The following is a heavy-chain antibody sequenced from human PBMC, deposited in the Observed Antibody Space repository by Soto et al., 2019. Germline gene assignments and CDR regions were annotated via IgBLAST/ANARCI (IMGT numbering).Heavy chain of an antibody. Sequence: SQTLSLTCTVSGGSISSSSYYWGWIRQPPGKGLEWIGSIYYSGSTYYNPSLKSRVTISVDTSKNQFSLKLSSVTAADTAVYYCARHAESPFTSPLLWFGELSAGLDIWGQGTMVTVSS. V-gene: IGHV4-39*01. CDR3: ARHAESPFTSPLLWFGELSAGLDI. CDR1: GGSISSSSYY. CDR2: IYYSGST. J-gene: IGHJ3*02. D-gene: IGHD3-10*01.